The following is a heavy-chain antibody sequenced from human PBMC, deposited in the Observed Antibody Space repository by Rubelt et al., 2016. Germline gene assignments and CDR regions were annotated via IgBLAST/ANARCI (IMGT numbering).Heavy chain of an antibody. V-gene: IGHV1-69*04. CDR3: AKSNPDYGGTPEYFQH. CDR2: IIPILGIA. CDR1: A. Sequence: AMNWVRQAPGQGLEWMGRIIPILGIANYAQKFQGRVTITADKSTSTAYMELSSLRSEDTAVYYCAKSNPDYGGTPEYFQHWGQGTLVTVSS. J-gene: IGHJ1*01. D-gene: IGHD4-23*01.